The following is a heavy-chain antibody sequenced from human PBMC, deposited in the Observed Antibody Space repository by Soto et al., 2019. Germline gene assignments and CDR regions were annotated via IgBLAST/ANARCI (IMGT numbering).Heavy chain of an antibody. CDR1: GGSITDYS. D-gene: IGHD1-7*01. J-gene: IGHJ4*02. CDR3: ARESGDNWTYEVD. Sequence: QVQVKESGPGLVQPSETLSLTCTVSGGSITDYSWSWIRQSAGKGLEWLGRISINGNSHYHPSLRSRVTMSIETSKTPFSLNLRSVTAADTAVYYCARESGDNWTYEVDWGPGTRVTVSS. V-gene: IGHV4-4*07. CDR2: ISINGNS.